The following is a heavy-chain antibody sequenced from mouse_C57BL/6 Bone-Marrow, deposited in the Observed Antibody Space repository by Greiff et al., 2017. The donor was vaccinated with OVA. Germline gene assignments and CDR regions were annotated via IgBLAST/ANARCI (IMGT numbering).Heavy chain of an antibody. CDR3: ARSDDGYWGYFDD. Sequence: VQLQQPGAELVKPGASVKLSCKASGYTFTSYWMHWVKQRPGQGLEWIGMIHPNSGSTNYNEKFKSKATLTVDKSSSTAYMQLSSLTSEDSAVYYCARSDDGYWGYFDDWGQGTTLTVSS. D-gene: IGHD2-3*01. CDR2: IHPNSGST. CDR1: GYTFTSYW. V-gene: IGHV1-64*01. J-gene: IGHJ2*01.